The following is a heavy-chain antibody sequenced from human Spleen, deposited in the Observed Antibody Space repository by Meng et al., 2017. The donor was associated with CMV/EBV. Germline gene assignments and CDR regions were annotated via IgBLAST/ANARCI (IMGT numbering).Heavy chain of an antibody. J-gene: IGHJ6*02. V-gene: IGHV3-11*04. CDR3: AREGSYCSSTSCYTSGMDV. CDR1: GFTFTDYY. D-gene: IGHD2-2*02. Sequence: GGSLRLSCAGSGFTFTDYYMTWIRQAPGKGLEWVSYISSSGTSIYYADSVKGRFTISRDNAQNSLSLQMNSLRAEDTAVYYCAREGSYCSSTSCYTSGMDVWGQGTTVTVSS. CDR2: ISSSGTSI.